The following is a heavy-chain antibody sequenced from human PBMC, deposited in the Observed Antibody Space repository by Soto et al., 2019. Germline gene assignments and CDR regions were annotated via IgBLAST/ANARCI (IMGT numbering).Heavy chain of an antibody. CDR2: ITYGGSI. V-gene: IGHV4-31*03. D-gene: IGHD5-18*01. CDR3: AKMERTQLWLLVQN. CDR1: GASITNDAFC. Sequence: SETLSLTCTVSGASITNDAFCWTCVRQHPEKGLEWLAYITYGGSIYYDPSLRSRLTVSIDKSKSQFSLNVRSVTAADTAVYYCAKMERTQLWLLVQNWGQGLPVTVSS. J-gene: IGHJ4*02.